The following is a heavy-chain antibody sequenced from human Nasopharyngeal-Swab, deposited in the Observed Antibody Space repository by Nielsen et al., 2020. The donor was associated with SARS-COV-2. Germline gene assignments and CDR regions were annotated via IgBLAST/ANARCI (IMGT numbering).Heavy chain of an antibody. CDR1: GGSFSSYA. CDR3: AAGLGRRFDY. D-gene: IGHD1-26*01. Sequence: SVKVSCKASGGSFSSYAISWVRQAPGQGLEWMGGIIPILDTTNYAHKFQGRVTITADESTSTAYMELGSLRSEDTAVYYCAAGLGRRFDYWGQGTLVTVSS. CDR2: IIPILDTT. V-gene: IGHV1-69*13. J-gene: IGHJ4*02.